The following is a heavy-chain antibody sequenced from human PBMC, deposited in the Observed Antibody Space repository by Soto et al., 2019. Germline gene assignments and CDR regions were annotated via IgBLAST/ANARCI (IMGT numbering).Heavy chain of an antibody. CDR1: GGTFSSYA. D-gene: IGHD6-6*01. J-gene: IGHJ4*02. V-gene: IGHV1-69*13. CDR2: IIPIFGTA. Sequence: SVKVSCKASGGTFSSYAISWVRQAPGQGLEWMGGIIPIFGTANYAQKFQGRVTITADESTSTAYMELSSLRSEDTAVYYCARDHSSSSGPLDYWGQGTLVTVSS. CDR3: ARDHSSSSGPLDY.